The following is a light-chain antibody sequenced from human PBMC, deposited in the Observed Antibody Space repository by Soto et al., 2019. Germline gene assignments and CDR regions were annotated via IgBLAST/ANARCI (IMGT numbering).Light chain of an antibody. CDR2: WAS. CDR1: QNILYRSNNKNY. CDR3: QQYYSTPWT. Sequence: DIVMTQSPDSLAVSLGERATINCESSQNILYRSNNKNYLAWYQQKPGQPPKLLISWASSRESGVPDRFSGSGSGTGFTLTISSLQAEDVAVYYCQQYYSTPWTFGQGTKVEIK. V-gene: IGKV4-1*01. J-gene: IGKJ1*01.